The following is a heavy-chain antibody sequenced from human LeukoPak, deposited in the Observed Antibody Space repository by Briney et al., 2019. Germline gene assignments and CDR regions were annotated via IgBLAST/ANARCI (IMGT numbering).Heavy chain of an antibody. CDR1: GFTFSSYA. D-gene: IGHD1-1*01. Sequence: GGSLRLSCAASGFTFSSYAMSWVRQAPGKGLEWVSGISGSGGSTYYADSVKGRFTISRDNSKNTLYLQMNSLRAEDTAVYYCAKRFSLDSKYYFDFWGQGTLVTVSS. V-gene: IGHV3-23*01. CDR3: AKRFSLDSKYYFDF. J-gene: IGHJ4*02. CDR2: ISGSGGST.